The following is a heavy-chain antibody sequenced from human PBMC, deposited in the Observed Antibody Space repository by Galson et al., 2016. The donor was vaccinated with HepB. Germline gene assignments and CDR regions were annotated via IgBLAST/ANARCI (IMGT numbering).Heavy chain of an antibody. CDR1: GFTVSSNY. Sequence: SLRLSCAASGFTVSSNYMSWVRQAPGKGLEWVSVIYSGGSTYYADSVKGRFTISRHNSQNTPYLQMNSLRAEDTAVYYCARGRTTITARPDAINWFDPWGQGTLVTVSS. CDR2: IYSGGST. V-gene: IGHV3-53*04. J-gene: IGHJ5*02. D-gene: IGHD6-6*01. CDR3: ARGRTTITARPDAINWFDP.